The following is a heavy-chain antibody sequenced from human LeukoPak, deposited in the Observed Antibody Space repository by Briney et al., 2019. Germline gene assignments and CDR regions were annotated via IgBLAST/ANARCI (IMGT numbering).Heavy chain of an antibody. D-gene: IGHD3-16*02. CDR2: INPNSGGT. V-gene: IGHV1-2*02. CDR1: GDTFTGYY. Sequence: EASVKVSCKASGDTFTGYYMHWVRQAPGQGLEWMGWINPNSGGTNYAQNFQGRVTMTRDTSISTAYMELSRLRSDDTAVYFCSRDIERFDYVWGSYRYMDYWGQGTLVTVSS. J-gene: IGHJ4*02. CDR3: SRDIERFDYVWGSYRYMDY.